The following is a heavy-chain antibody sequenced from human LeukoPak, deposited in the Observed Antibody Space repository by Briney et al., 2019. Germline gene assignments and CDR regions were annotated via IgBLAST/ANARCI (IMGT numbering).Heavy chain of an antibody. V-gene: IGHV1-46*01. CDR3: AREREDTASFVFDY. D-gene: IGHD5-18*01. J-gene: IGHJ4*02. CDR1: GYTFTSYY. CDR2: INPSRGST. Sequence: ASVKVSCKASGYTFTSYYMHWVRQAPGRGLERRGIINPSRGSTSYAQKFQGRVTMTRDTSTSTVYMELSSLRSEDTAVYYCAREREDTASFVFDYWGQGTLVTVSS.